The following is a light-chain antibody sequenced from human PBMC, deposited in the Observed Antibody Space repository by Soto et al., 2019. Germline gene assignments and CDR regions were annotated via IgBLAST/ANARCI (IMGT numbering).Light chain of an antibody. J-gene: IGLJ3*02. Sequence: QPVLTQPPSASGTPGQTVTISCSGSSSNIGINPVNWYQQVPGTAPKVLMYSNNQRPSGVPDRFSGSKSGTSASLAISGLQSEDEADYYCAAWEDSLNGWVFGGGTKLTVL. V-gene: IGLV1-44*01. CDR3: AAWEDSLNGWV. CDR2: SNN. CDR1: SSNIGINP.